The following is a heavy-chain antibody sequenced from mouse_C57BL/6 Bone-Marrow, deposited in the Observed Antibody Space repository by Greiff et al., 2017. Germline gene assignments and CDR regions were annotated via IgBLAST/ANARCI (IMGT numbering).Heavy chain of an antibody. D-gene: IGHD2-3*01. CDR1: GYTFTGYW. V-gene: IGHV1-9*01. J-gene: IGHJ1*03. CDR2: ILPGSGSP. Sequence: VKLMESGAELMKPGASVKLSCKASGYTFTGYWIEWVKQRPGHGLEWIGEILPGSGSPNYNEKFKGKATFTADTSSNTAYMQLSSLTTEDSAIYDCARWLLRWDYWYFDVWGTGTTVTVSS. CDR3: ARWLLRWDYWYFDV.